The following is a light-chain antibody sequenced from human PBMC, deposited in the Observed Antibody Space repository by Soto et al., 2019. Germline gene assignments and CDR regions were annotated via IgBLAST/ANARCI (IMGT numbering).Light chain of an antibody. J-gene: IGKJ2*01. CDR2: DAS. CDR1: QDVNSY. CDR3: QQRRNWPYT. Sequence: EVLLTQSPGILSLSPGERATLSCRASQDVNSYLARYRQKPGQAPSLLIYDASNRATGIPARFSGSGSGTDFTLTISSLEPEDFAVYYCQQRRNWPYTFGQGTKLEIK. V-gene: IGKV3-11*01.